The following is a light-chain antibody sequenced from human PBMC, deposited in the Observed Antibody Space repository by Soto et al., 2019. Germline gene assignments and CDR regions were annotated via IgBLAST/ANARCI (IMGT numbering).Light chain of an antibody. CDR1: QGIRNF. CDR2: AAS. J-gene: IGKJ3*01. CDR3: QKYSSVPV. V-gene: IGKV1-27*01. Sequence: DIQMTQSPTSLSASVGDRVTITCRASQGIRNFVAWYQQKPGKAPKLLIYAASTLHSGVPSRFSGSGSGTDFTLTSNSLQPEDVANYSYQKYSSVPVFGPGTKVEIK.